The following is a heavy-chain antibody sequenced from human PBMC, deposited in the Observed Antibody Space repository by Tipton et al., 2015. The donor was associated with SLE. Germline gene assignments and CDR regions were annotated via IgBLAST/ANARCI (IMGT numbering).Heavy chain of an antibody. J-gene: IGHJ3*02. CDR3: AKGYSGYDTAFDI. CDR2: IYSGGST. V-gene: IGHV3-23*03. Sequence: SLRLSCAASGFTFSSYAMSWVRQAPGKGLEWVSVIYSGGSTYYADSVKGRFTISRDNSKNTLYLQMNSLRAEDTAVYYCAKGYSGYDTAFDIWGQGTMVTVSS. D-gene: IGHD5-12*01. CDR1: GFTFSSYA.